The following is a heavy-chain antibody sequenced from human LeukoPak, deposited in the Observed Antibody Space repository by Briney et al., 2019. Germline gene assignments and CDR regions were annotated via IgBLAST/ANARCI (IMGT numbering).Heavy chain of an antibody. D-gene: IGHD3-22*01. CDR1: GGSISSYY. Sequence: SETLSLTCTVSGGSISSYYWSWIRQPPGKGLEWIGYIYYSGSTNYNPSLKSRVTISVDTSKNRFSLKLSSVTAADTAVYYCASQWAYYYDSSGYLGTWGQGTLVTVSS. CDR3: ASQWAYYYDSSGYLGT. V-gene: IGHV4-59*01. CDR2: IYYSGST. J-gene: IGHJ5*02.